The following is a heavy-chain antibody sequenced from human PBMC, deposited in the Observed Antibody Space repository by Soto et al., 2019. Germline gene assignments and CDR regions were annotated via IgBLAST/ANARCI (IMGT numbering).Heavy chain of an antibody. CDR3: AHTLYGSGSYYSGVDAFDI. CDR2: IYWDDDK. CDR1: GLSLSTSGVG. Sequence: ESGPTLVNPAQTLTLTCTFSGLSLSTSGVGVGWIRQPPGKALEWLALIYWDDDKRYSPSLKSRLTITKDTSKNQVVLTMTNMDPVDTATYYCAHTLYGSGSYYSGVDAFDIWGQGTMVTVSS. D-gene: IGHD3-10*01. J-gene: IGHJ3*02. V-gene: IGHV2-5*02.